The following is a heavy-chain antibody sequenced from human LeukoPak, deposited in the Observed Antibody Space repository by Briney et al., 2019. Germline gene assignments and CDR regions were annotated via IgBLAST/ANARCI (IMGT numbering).Heavy chain of an antibody. J-gene: IGHJ1*01. V-gene: IGHV4-34*01. CDR1: GGSFSGYY. D-gene: IGHD3-22*01. CDR3: ARVVQSTDSSGFYLPEYFQH. Sequence: PSETLSLTCAVFGGSFSGYYWSWIRQPPGKGLEWIGEINHSGSINYNSSLKSRVTISVDTSKNQFSLKLRSVTAADTAVYYCARVVQSTDSSGFYLPEYFQHWGQGTLVTVSS. CDR2: INHSGSI.